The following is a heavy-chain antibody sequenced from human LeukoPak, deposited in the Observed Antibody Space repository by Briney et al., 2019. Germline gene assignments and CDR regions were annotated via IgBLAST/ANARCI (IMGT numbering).Heavy chain of an antibody. D-gene: IGHD3-22*01. CDR1: GYTFTGYY. V-gene: IGHV1-2*02. CDR2: INPNSGGT. CDR3: ARDTCYYDSSGYYYVYYFDY. J-gene: IGHJ4*02. Sequence: ASVKVSCKASGYTFTGYYMHWVRQAPGQGLEWMGWINPNSGGTNYAQKFQGRVTMTRDTSISTAYMELSRLRSDDTAVYYCARDTCYYDSSGYYYVYYFDYWGQGTLVTVSS.